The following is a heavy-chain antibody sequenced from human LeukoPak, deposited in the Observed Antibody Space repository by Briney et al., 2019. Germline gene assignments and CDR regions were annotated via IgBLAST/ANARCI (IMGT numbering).Heavy chain of an antibody. D-gene: IGHD3-10*01. CDR3: AKDIKGSGSYWNYYYYYGMDV. CDR1: GFTFDDYT. CDR2: ISWDGGST. Sequence: GGSLRLSCAASGFTFDDYTMHWVRQAPGKGLEWVSLISWDGGSTYYADSVKGRFTISSDNSKNYLYLQMNSLRTEDTALYYCAKDIKGSGSYWNYYYYYGMDVWGQGTTVTVSS. V-gene: IGHV3-43*01. J-gene: IGHJ6*02.